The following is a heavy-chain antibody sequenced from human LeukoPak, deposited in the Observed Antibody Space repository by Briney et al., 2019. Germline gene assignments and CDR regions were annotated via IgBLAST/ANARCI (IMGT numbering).Heavy chain of an antibody. CDR3: ARDSRAATGWGGSSYYYYYYMDV. Sequence: SETLSLTCTVSGGSISSYYWSWIRQPAGKGLEWIGRIYTSGSTNYNPSLKSRVTMSVDTSKNQFSLKLSSVTAADTAVYYCARDSRAATGWGGSSYYYYYYMDVWGKGTTVTISS. CDR2: IYTSGST. J-gene: IGHJ6*03. D-gene: IGHD1-26*01. CDR1: GGSISSYY. V-gene: IGHV4-4*07.